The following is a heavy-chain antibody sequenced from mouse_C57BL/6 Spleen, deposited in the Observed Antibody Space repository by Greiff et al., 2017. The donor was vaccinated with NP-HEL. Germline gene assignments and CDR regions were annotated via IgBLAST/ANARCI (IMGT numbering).Heavy chain of an antibody. V-gene: IGHV2-9*01. CDR2: IWGGGST. D-gene: IGHD4-1*01. CDR3: AKRGPGSYFDV. J-gene: IGHJ1*03. Sequence: VMLVESGPGLVAPSPSLSITCTVSGFSLSSYGVDWVRQPPGKGLEWLGVIWGGGSTNYNSALMSSLSISTDNSKSQVVLKMNSRETDDTAMYYCAKRGPGSYFDVWGTGTTVTVSS. CDR1: GFSLSSYG.